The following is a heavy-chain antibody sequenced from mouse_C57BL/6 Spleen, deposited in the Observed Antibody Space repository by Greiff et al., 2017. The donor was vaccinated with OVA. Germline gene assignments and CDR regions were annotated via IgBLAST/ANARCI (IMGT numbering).Heavy chain of an antibody. CDR2: IYPGSGST. J-gene: IGHJ3*01. CDR1: GYTFTSYW. V-gene: IGHV1-55*01. Sequence: VQLQQSGAELVKPGASVTMSCKASGYTFTSYWITWVTQRPGQGLEWIGDIYPGSGSTNYNEKFKSKATLTVDTSSSTAYMQLSSLTSEDSAVYYCARGNPWFAYWGQGTLVTVSA. CDR3: ARGNPWFAY.